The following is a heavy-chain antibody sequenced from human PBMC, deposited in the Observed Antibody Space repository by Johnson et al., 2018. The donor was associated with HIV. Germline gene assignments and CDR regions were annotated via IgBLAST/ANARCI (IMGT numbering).Heavy chain of an antibody. Sequence: MLLVESGGVVVQPGRSLRLSCAASAFTFSSYGMHWVRQAPGKGLEWVAVIWYDGSNKYYADSVKGRFTISRDNSKNTLYLQMNSLRADDTAVYYCAKGLHIVVEGDAFDIWGQGTMVTVSS. CDR1: AFTFSSYG. V-gene: IGHV3-33*06. CDR3: AKGLHIVVEGDAFDI. J-gene: IGHJ3*02. D-gene: IGHD2-21*01. CDR2: IWYDGSNK.